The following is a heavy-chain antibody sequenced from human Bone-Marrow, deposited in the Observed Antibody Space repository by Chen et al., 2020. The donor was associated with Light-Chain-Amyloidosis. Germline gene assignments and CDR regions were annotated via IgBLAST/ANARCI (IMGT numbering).Heavy chain of an antibody. CDR1: GFSFRSYW. J-gene: IGHJ5*02. Sequence: EVQLVESGGGLVQPGGSLRLSCAASGFSFRSYWMTWVRQVSGKGLEWVAKMKEDGSEKYYVDSVKCRFTISRDNARNSLYLQMNNLRVEDTAVYYCAGDRGWFDPWGQGTLVTVSS. CDR3: AGDRGWFDP. CDR2: MKEDGSEK. V-gene: IGHV3-7*01.